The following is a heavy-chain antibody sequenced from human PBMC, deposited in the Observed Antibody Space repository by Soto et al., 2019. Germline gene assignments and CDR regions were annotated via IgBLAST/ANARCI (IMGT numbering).Heavy chain of an antibody. CDR3: ARADYYGSGSYVGYYYGMDV. CDR2: IIPIFGTA. V-gene: IGHV1-69*13. Sequence: GASVKVSCKASGGTFSSYAISWVRQAPGQGLEWMGGIIPIFGTANYAQKFQGRVTITADESTSTAYMELNTLRSEDTAVYYCARADYYGSGSYVGYYYGMDVWGQGTTVTVSS. J-gene: IGHJ6*02. CDR1: GGTFSSYA. D-gene: IGHD3-10*01.